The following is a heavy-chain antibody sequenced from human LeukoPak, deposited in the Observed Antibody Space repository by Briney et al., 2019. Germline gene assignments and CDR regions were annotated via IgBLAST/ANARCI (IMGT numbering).Heavy chain of an antibody. J-gene: IGHJ6*02. CDR1: RFTFSSYA. CDR3: ARKHSTGTYYYYYGMDV. D-gene: IGHD1-1*01. V-gene: IGHV3-23*01. CDR2: ISGSGGST. Sequence: GGSPRLSCAASRFTFSSYAMSWVSQAPGKGLEWVSHISGSGGSTYYADSVKGRFTISRDNSKNTLYLQMNSLRAEDTAVYYCARKHSTGTYYYYYGMDVWGQGTTVTVSS.